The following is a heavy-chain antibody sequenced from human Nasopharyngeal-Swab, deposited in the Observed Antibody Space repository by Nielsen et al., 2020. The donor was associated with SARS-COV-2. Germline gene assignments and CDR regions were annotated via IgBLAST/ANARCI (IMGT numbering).Heavy chain of an antibody. D-gene: IGHD6-13*01. CDR3: ARDAKAAADYFDY. CDR2: SIPIFGTA. V-gene: IGHV1-69*13. Sequence: SVKVSCKASGGTFSSYAISWVRQAPGQGLEWMGGSIPIFGTANYAQKFQGRVTITADESTSTAYMELSSLRSEDTAVYYCARDAKAAADYFDYWGQGTLVTVSS. J-gene: IGHJ4*02. CDR1: GGTFSSYA.